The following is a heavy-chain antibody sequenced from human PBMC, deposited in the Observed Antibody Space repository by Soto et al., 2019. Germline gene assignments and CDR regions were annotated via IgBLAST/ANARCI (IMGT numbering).Heavy chain of an antibody. CDR3: ARDLHSSGWGGYLYYYYYGMDV. D-gene: IGHD6-19*01. CDR2: ISSSGSTI. V-gene: IGHV3-11*01. CDR1: GFTFSDYY. Sequence: GGSLRLSCAASGFTFSDYYMSWIRQAPGKGLEWVSYISSSGSTIYYADSVKGRFTISRDNAKNSLYLQMNSLRAEDTAVYYCARDLHSSGWGGYLYYYYYGMDVWGQGTTVTVSS. J-gene: IGHJ6*02.